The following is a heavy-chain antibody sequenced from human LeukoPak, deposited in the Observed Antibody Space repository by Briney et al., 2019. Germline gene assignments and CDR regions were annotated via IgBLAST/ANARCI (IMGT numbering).Heavy chain of an antibody. CDR3: AREGELWFGEFPDYYYGMDV. D-gene: IGHD3-10*01. CDR2: ISSSSSTI. V-gene: IGHV3-48*04. CDR1: GFTFSSCS. J-gene: IGHJ6*02. Sequence: PGGSLRLSCAASGFTFSSCSMNWVRQAPGKGLEWVSYISSSSSTIYYADSVRGRFTISRDNAKNSLYLQMNSLRAEDTAVYYCAREGELWFGEFPDYYYGMDVWGQGTTVTVSS.